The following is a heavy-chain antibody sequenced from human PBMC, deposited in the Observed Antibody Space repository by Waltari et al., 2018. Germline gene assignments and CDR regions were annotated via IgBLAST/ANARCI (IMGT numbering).Heavy chain of an antibody. CDR1: GFPFTNYA. Sequence: EVQLLESGGGLVQPGGSLRLSCEASGFPFTNYAMNWVRQAPGKGTEWVSAISGSGESTYYADSVKGRFSISRDNPKNSLYLQMNSLRAEDTAVYYCASLPRYSSGWPNFDYWGQGTLVTVSS. J-gene: IGHJ4*02. CDR2: ISGSGEST. V-gene: IGHV3-23*01. D-gene: IGHD6-19*01. CDR3: ASLPRYSSGWPNFDY.